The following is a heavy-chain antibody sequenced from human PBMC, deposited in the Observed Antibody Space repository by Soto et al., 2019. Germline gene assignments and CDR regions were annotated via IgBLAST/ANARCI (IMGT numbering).Heavy chain of an antibody. J-gene: IGHJ4*02. CDR2: INHSGST. D-gene: IGHD2-15*01. Sequence: SETLSVTCAVYGGSFSGYYGSWIRQPPGKGLEWIGEINHSGSTNYNPSLKSRVTISVDTSKNQFSLKLSSVTAADTAVYYCARAAPRYCSGGSCYSARDYWGQGTLVTVS. CDR3: ARAAPRYCSGGSCYSARDY. CDR1: GGSFSGYY. V-gene: IGHV4-34*01.